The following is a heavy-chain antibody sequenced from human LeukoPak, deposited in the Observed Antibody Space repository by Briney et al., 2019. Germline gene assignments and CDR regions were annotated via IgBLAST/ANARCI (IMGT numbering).Heavy chain of an antibody. V-gene: IGHV4-61*02. CDR2: IYTSGST. D-gene: IGHD3-16*01. CDR1: GGSISSGSYY. CDR3: ARLPRAGGGWFDP. Sequence: SETLSLTCTVSGGSISSGSYYWSWIRQPAGKGLEWIGRIYTSGSTNYNPSLKSRVTISVDTSKNQFSLKLSSVTAADTAVYYCARLPRAGGGWFDPWGQGTLVTVSS. J-gene: IGHJ5*02.